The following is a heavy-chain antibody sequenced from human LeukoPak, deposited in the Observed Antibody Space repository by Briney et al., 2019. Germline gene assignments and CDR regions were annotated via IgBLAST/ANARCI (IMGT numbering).Heavy chain of an antibody. CDR2: IFYSGST. CDR1: GGSISSGGYY. CDR3: ARHGVAVAGTPYNWFDP. J-gene: IGHJ5*02. Sequence: SETLSLTCAVSGGSISSGGYYWGWIRQPPGKGLEWIGSIFYSGSTFYNPSLKSRVTISVDSSKNQFSLKVNSVTAADTAVYYCARHGVAVAGTPYNWFDPRGQGTLVTVSS. V-gene: IGHV4-39*01. D-gene: IGHD6-19*01.